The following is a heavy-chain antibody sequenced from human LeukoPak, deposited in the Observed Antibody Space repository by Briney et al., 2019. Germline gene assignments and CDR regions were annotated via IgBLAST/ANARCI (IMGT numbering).Heavy chain of an antibody. CDR1: GFTFSDAW. J-gene: IGHJ4*02. Sequence: GGSLRLSCAASGFTFSDAWMHWVRQAPGKGLEWVGRIKSKTDGETTEFAAPVKGRFSTSRDDSKNTLYLHLSGLKTEDTAVYYCTTWSHTYGSHYWGQGTLVTVSS. CDR3: TTWSHTYGSHY. CDR2: IKSKTDGETT. D-gene: IGHD4-17*01. V-gene: IGHV3-15*07.